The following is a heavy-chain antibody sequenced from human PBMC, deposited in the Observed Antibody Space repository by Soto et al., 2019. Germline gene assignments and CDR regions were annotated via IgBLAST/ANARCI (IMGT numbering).Heavy chain of an antibody. V-gene: IGHV5-51*01. CDR3: ARSYRSGGNISYYSMDX. D-gene: IGHD2-15*01. CDR2: IYPSDSDI. Sequence: GESLKISCEGSGYRFTSYCIGWVRQMPGKGLELMGIIYPSDSDIRYSPSFKGQVTISADRSISTAYLQWSSLKASDTAMYYCARSYRSGGNISYYSMDXWGQGTTVTVS. J-gene: IGHJ6*02. CDR1: GYRFTSYC.